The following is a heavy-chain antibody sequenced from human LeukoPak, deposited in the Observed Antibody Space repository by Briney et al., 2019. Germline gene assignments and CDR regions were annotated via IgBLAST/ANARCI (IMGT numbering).Heavy chain of an antibody. J-gene: IGHJ4*02. Sequence: GASVKVSCKASGYTFTGYYMHWVRQAPGQGLEWMGWINPNSGGTNYAQKSRGRVTMSWDTTISTAYMDMSRLRYDDTAVYYCPRVVPAAGHYCDRYPYFDYCGQGTLVTFSS. CDR2: INPNSGGT. CDR3: PRVVPAAGHYCDRYPYFDY. V-gene: IGHV1-2*02. D-gene: IGHD4-17*01. CDR1: GYTFTGYY.